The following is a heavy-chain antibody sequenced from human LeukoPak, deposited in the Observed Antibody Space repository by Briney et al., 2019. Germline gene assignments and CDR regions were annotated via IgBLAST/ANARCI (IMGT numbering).Heavy chain of an antibody. V-gene: IGHV4-59*11. CDR3: ARDNGWYFDY. J-gene: IGHJ4*02. CDR1: GGSISSHY. Sequence: SETLSLTCTVSGGSISSHYWSWIPQPPGQGLEWIGYIYYSGSTNYNPSLKSRVTISVDTSKNQFSLKLSSVTAADTAVYYCARDNGWYFDYWGQGTLVTVSS. D-gene: IGHD6-19*01. CDR2: IYYSGST.